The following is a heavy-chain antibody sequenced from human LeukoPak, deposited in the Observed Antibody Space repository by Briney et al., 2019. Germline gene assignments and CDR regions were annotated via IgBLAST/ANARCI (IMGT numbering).Heavy chain of an antibody. CDR1: GYTFTSYA. J-gene: IGHJ5*02. CDR2: ISAYNGNA. D-gene: IGHD2-2*01. V-gene: IGHV1-18*01. Sequence: ASVKVSCKASGYTFTSYAISWVRQAPGQGLEWMGWISAYNGNANYAQNLQGRVTMTTDTSTSTAYMELRSLRSEDTAVYYCARDHLDVVVPAATNWFDPWGQGTLVTVSS. CDR3: ARDHLDVVVPAATNWFDP.